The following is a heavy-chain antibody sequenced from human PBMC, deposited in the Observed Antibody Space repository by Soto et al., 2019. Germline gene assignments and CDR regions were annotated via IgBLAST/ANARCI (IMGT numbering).Heavy chain of an antibody. CDR1: GFTFSGYW. V-gene: IGHV3-7*01. D-gene: IGHD2-15*01. CDR2: IKPGGSDK. J-gene: IGHJ2*01. CDR3: AKGRFCDSGSCYLDV. Sequence: GGSLRLSCAASGFTFSGYWMTWVRQAPGKGLEWVANIKPGGSDKYYVDSVKGQFTISRDNAKNSLHLQMDSLRADDTAVYYCAKGRFCDSGSCYLDVWGRGTLVTVSS.